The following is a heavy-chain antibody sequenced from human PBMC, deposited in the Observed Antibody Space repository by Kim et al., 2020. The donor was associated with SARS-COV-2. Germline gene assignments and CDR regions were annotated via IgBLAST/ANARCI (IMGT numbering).Heavy chain of an antibody. CDR2: INHSGST. V-gene: IGHV4-34*01. D-gene: IGHD6-13*01. CDR1: GGSFSGYY. J-gene: IGHJ4*02. CDR3: ARGRGGVAAAGTSPYFDY. Sequence: SETLSLTCAVYGGSFSGYYWSWIRQPPGKGLEWIGEINHSGSTNYNPSLKSRVTISVDTSKNQFSLKLSSVTAADTAVYYCARGRGGVAAAGTSPYFDYWGQGTLVTVSS.